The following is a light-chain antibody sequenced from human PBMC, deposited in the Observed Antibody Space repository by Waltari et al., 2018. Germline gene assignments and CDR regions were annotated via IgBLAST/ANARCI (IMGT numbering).Light chain of an antibody. Sequence: DIVMTQSPDSLAVSLGARATINCKSSQSVLFSSNNKNYLAWYQKKPGQPPKLLIYWASTRESGVPDQFSGSGSWTDFTLTISSLQAEDVAVYYCQQYYSAPYTFGQGTKVEIK. CDR3: QQYYSAPYT. CDR1: QSVLFSSNNKNY. V-gene: IGKV4-1*01. J-gene: IGKJ2*01. CDR2: WAS.